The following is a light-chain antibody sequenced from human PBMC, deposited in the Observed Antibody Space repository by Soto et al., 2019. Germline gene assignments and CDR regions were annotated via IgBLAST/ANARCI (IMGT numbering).Light chain of an antibody. CDR1: QGVGSS. Sequence: EIVLTQSAATLSVFPGERATLSCRASQGVGSSLAWYQQRPGQAPRLLISGASTRASGIPDRFSGSGSGTDFTLTISRLEPEDFAVYYCQRYGGFGQGTKVDIK. J-gene: IGKJ1*01. CDR3: QRYGG. CDR2: GAS. V-gene: IGKV3-20*01.